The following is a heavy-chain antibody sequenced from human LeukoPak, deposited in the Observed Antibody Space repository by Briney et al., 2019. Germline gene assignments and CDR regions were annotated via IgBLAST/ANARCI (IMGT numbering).Heavy chain of an antibody. CDR2: IYYSGST. Sequence: SETLSLTCTVSGGSISSYCWSWIRQPPGKGLEWIGYIYYSGSTNYNPSLKSRVTISVDTSKNQFSLKLSSVTAADTAVHYCARAGWDLYVDYWGQGTLVTVSS. J-gene: IGHJ4*02. CDR3: ARAGWDLYVDY. V-gene: IGHV4-59*01. CDR1: GGSISSYC. D-gene: IGHD1-26*01.